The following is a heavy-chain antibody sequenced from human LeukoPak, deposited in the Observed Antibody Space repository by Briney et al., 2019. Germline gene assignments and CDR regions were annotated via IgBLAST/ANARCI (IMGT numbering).Heavy chain of an antibody. CDR3: TRFYDRSGPHFDY. V-gene: IGHV4-59*01. D-gene: IGHD3-22*01. CDR1: GASISSYF. CDR2: IHYSGNT. J-gene: IGHJ4*02. Sequence: PSETLSLTCTVSGASISSYFWSWIRQPPGKGLEWIGDIHYSGNTNYNPSLKSRVTISVDTSKNQFSLKLTSVTAADTAVYYSTRFYDRSGPHFDYWGQGTLVTVSS.